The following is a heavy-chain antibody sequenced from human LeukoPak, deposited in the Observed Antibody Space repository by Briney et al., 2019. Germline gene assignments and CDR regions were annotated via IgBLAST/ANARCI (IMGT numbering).Heavy chain of an antibody. J-gene: IGHJ6*03. CDR1: GCSFTSYW. CDR3: ARHLYSSSSGEYYYYYYMDV. D-gene: IGHD6-6*01. CDR2: IYPGDSDT. V-gene: IGHV5-51*01. Sequence: GESLKISCKGSGCSFTSYWIGWVRQMPGKGLERMGIIYPGDSDTRYSRSFQGQVTISADKSISTAYLQWSSLKASDTAMYYCARHLYSSSSGEYYYYYYMDVWGKGTRVTVSS.